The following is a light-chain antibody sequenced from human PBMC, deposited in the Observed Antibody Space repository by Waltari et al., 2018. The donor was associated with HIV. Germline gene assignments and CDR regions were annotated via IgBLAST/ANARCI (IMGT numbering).Light chain of an antibody. V-gene: IGKV1-5*03. CDR1: QSISSW. CDR3: QQYYLYPIT. CDR2: KAS. J-gene: IGKJ5*01. Sequence: DIQMTQSPSTLSASVGDSVTITCRASQSISSWLAWYQQKPGKAPNLLIYKASSLESGVPARFSGSGSETEFTLTISSLQAHDFATYYCQQYYLYPITFGHGTRLEIK.